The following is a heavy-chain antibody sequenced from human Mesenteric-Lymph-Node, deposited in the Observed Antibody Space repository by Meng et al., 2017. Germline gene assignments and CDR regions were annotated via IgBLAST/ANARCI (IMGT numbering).Heavy chain of an antibody. V-gene: IGHV4-34*01. Sequence: QVQLQQGGARLLTPSQTLSLTCAVYGGSFSSYYWSWIRQPPGKGLEWIGEINHSGITNYNPSLKSRVTISVDTSKNQFSLKLSSVTAADTAVYYCARRPGFHRRSIAVAGLDYWGQGTLVTVSS. CDR3: ARRPGFHRRSIAVAGLDY. J-gene: IGHJ4*02. D-gene: IGHD6-19*01. CDR2: INHSGIT. CDR1: GGSFSSYY.